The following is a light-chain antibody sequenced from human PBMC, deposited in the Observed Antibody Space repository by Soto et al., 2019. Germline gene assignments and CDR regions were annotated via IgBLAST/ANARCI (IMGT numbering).Light chain of an antibody. CDR2: KAS. Sequence: DIQMTQSPSTLSASVGDRVTSTCRASQSNDKWLAWYQQKPGKSPKLLIYKASLLQSGVPSRFSGSGSGTEFTLTLSSLQPDDVGSYFCQQYNRFSWTFGQGTNVEIK. CDR1: QSNDKW. CDR3: QQYNRFSWT. J-gene: IGKJ1*01. V-gene: IGKV1-5*03.